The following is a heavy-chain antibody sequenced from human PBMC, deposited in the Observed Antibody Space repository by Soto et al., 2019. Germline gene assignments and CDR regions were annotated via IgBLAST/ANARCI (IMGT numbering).Heavy chain of an antibody. CDR2: IYYSGST. J-gene: IGHJ6*04. CDR3: ARHSYGSGSYSNPDYYYCYLHSV. D-gene: IGHD3-10*01. V-gene: IGHV4-59*08. CDR1: GGSISSYY. Sequence: SETLSLTCTVSGGSISSYYWSWIRQPPGKGLEWIGYIYYSGSTNYNPSLKSRVTISVDTSKNQFSLKLSSVTAADTAVYYCARHSYGSGSYSNPDYYYCYLHSVWGKGTTVTVSS.